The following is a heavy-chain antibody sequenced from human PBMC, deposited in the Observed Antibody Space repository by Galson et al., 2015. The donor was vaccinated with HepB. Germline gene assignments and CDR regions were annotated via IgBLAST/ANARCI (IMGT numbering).Heavy chain of an antibody. CDR2: TYFGSNWYT. V-gene: IGHV6-1*01. D-gene: IGHD6-13*01. CDR3: ARGKRFSSSWYFDS. J-gene: IGHJ4*02. Sequence: CAISGDSVSGNSVSWDWIRQSPSRGLEWLGKTYFGSNWYTDHAVFVRGRIAVTPDTSKNQVSLQLKSVTPEDTAVYYCARGKRFSSSWYFDSWGPGTLVTVSS. CDR1: GDSVSGNSVS.